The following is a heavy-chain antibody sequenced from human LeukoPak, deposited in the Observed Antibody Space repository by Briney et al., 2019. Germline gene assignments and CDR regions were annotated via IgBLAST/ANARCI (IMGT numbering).Heavy chain of an antibody. V-gene: IGHV3-7*03. CDR1: GFTLSRHW. Sequence: GGSLRLSCAASGFTLSRHWMSWVRQAPGKGLEWVANIKQDGSDKYYVGSVKGRFTISRDNAKNSLYLQMNSLRAEDTAVYYCARERYGRDAFDIWGQGTMVTVFS. CDR3: ARERYGRDAFDI. D-gene: IGHD4-17*01. J-gene: IGHJ3*02. CDR2: IKQDGSDK.